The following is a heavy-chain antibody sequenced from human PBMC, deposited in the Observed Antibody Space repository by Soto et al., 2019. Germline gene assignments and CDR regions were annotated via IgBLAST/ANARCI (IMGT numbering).Heavy chain of an antibody. CDR2: IYTSGST. J-gene: IGHJ6*02. D-gene: IGHD4-17*01. V-gene: IGHV4-4*07. Sequence: QVQLQESGPGLVKPSETLSLTCTVSGGSISSYYWSWIRQPAGKGLEWIGRIYTSGSTNYNPSLKSRVTMSVDTSKNQFSLKLSSVTAADTAVYYCARGAGTVTITDYYYYGMDVWGQGTTVTVSS. CDR3: ARGAGTVTITDYYYYGMDV. CDR1: GGSISSYY.